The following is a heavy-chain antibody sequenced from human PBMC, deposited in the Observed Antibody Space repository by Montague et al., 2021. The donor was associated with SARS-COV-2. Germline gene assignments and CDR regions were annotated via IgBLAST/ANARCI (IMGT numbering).Heavy chain of an antibody. CDR1: GFTFSSYA. Sequence: SLRLSCAASGFTFSSYAMSWVRQAPGKGLEWVSAISGSGGSTYYADSVKGRFTISRDNSKNTLYLQMNILRAEDTAVYYCAKRYCSGGSCYSGFDPWGQGTLVTVSS. V-gene: IGHV3-23*01. CDR3: AKRYCSGGSCYSGFDP. J-gene: IGHJ5*02. D-gene: IGHD2-15*01. CDR2: ISGSGGST.